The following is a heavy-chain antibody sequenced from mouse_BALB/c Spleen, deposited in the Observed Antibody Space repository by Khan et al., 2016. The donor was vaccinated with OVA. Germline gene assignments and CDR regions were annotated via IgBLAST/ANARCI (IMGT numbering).Heavy chain of an antibody. V-gene: IGHV9-3-1*01. CDR3: ARPPYFAYVLDS. J-gene: IGHJ4*01. CDR2: INTYTGEP. CDR1: GYTFTNYG. D-gene: IGHD2-10*01. Sequence: QIQLVQSGPELKKPGETVKISCKASGYTFTNYGMNWVKQAPGKGLKWMGWINTYTGEPTYDDDFKGRFAFSLETSASTAYLQIDNLKNEDTATYFCARPPYFAYVLDSWGQGTSVTVSS.